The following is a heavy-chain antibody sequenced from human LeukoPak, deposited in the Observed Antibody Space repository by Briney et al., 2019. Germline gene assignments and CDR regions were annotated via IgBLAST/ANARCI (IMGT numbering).Heavy chain of an antibody. CDR1: GASISGSIYY. D-gene: IGHD3-22*01. CDR2: IYYSGYSGTT. CDR3: ARQRTDDSSGSLDY. J-gene: IGHJ4*02. V-gene: IGHV4-39*07. Sequence: SETLSLTCTVSGASISGSIYYWGWIRQPPGRGLEWVGSIYYSGYSGTTYYTPSLKSRVTVSVDTSKNHFSLNLNSVTAADTAVYYCARQRTDDSSGSLDYWGQGTLVTVSS.